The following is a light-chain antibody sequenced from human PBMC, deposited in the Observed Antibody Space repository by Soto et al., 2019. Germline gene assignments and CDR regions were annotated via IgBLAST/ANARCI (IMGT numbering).Light chain of an antibody. Sequence: QSALTQPPSASGSPGQSVTISCTGTSSDVGGYNYVSWYQQHPGKAPKLMIYEVTKRPSGVPGRFSGSKSGNTASLTVSGLQAEDEADYYCSSYTVSNTLVFGGGTKVTVL. CDR2: EVT. J-gene: IGLJ3*02. V-gene: IGLV2-8*01. CDR1: SSDVGGYNY. CDR3: SSYTVSNTLV.